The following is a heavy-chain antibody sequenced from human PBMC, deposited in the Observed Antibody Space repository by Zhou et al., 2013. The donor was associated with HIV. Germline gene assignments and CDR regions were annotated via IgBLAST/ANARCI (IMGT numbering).Heavy chain of an antibody. CDR1: GYTLTGFG. CDR3: ARGPRRVVVIATVAPEYFQH. CDR2: ISSYRSHT. Sequence: QVQLVQSGPEVKTPGASVKVSCKASGYTLTGFGVSWVRQAPGQGLEWMGWISSYRSHTNYAQKLQGRVSVTTDTSTNTAYMELSSLRSEDTAVYYCARGPRRVVVIATVAPEYFQHWGQGTLVTVSS. V-gene: IGHV1-18*01. D-gene: IGHD2-21*01. J-gene: IGHJ1*01.